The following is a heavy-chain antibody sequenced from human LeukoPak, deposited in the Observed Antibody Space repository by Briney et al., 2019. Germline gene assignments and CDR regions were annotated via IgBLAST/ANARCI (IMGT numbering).Heavy chain of an antibody. CDR1: GYTFTGYY. Sequence: ASVKVSCKASGYTFTGYYMHWVRQAPGQGLEWMGWINPNSGGTNYAQKFQGRVTMTRDTSISTAYMELSSLRSDDTAVYYCAKGGAVAGSGRGGFYYYMDVWGKGTTVTVSS. V-gene: IGHV1-2*02. CDR3: AKGGAVAGSGRGGFYYYMDV. CDR2: INPNSGGT. J-gene: IGHJ6*03. D-gene: IGHD6-19*01.